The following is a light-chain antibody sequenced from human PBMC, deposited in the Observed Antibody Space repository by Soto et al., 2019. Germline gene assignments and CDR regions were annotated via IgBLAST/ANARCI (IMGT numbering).Light chain of an antibody. J-gene: IGKJ4*01. CDR3: QQRSNWPLT. CDR1: QSVSFY. CDR2: DAS. Sequence: EIVLTQSPATLSLSPGERVTLSCRVSQSVSFYLAWYQQKPGQAPRLLIYDASNRATDIPARFRGSGSGTDFTLTISSLEPEDSAVYYCQQRSNWPLTFGGGTKVEIK. V-gene: IGKV3-11*01.